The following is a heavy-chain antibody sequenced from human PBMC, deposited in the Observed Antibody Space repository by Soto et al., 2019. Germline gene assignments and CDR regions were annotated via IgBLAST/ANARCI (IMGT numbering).Heavy chain of an antibody. CDR1: GFTFSNAW. V-gene: IGHV3-15*01. J-gene: IGHJ3*02. Sequence: GGSLRLSCAASGFTFSNAWMSWVRQAPGKGLERVGRIKSKTDGGTTDYAAPVKGRFTISRDDSKNTLYLQMNSLKTEDTAVYYCTPPTLSSSWYRDTFDIWGQGTMVTVSS. D-gene: IGHD6-13*01. CDR2: IKSKTDGGTT. CDR3: TPPTLSSSWYRDTFDI.